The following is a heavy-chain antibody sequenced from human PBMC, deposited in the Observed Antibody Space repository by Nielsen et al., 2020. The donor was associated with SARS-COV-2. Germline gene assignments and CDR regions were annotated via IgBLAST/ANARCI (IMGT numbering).Heavy chain of an antibody. J-gene: IGHJ4*02. CDR3: AGHGDYVAY. CDR1: GFTFDDYA. CDR2: ISWNSGSI. Sequence: GGSLRLSCAASGFTFDDYAMHWVRQAPGKGLEWVSGISWNSGSIGYADSVKGRFTISRDNAKNSLYLQKNSLRAEDTALYYCAGHGDYVAYWGQGTLVTVSS. D-gene: IGHD4-17*01. V-gene: IGHV3-9*01.